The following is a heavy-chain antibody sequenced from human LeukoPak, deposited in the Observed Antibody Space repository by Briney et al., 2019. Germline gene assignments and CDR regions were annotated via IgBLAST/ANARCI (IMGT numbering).Heavy chain of an antibody. CDR2: IWYDGSNK. CDR3: ASASYCKGGSCYSVH. J-gene: IGHJ4*02. V-gene: IGHV3-33*01. CDR1: GFTFSNYG. D-gene: IGHD2-15*01. Sequence: GRSLRLSCEAAGFTFSNYGMHWVRQAPGKGLEWVAVIWYDGSNKYYADSVKGRFTISRDNSKNTLYLQMNSLRAEDTAVYYCASASYCKGGSCYSVHWGQGTLVTVSS.